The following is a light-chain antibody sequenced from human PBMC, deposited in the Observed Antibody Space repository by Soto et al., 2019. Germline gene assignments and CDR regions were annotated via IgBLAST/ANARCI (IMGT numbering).Light chain of an antibody. Sequence: IVLTQSPATLSLSPGERATLSCRARQTVSTHLSWYQHKPGQAPRLLIYGASNRATGIPARFSGSGSGTDFTLTSSSLEPEDSAVYYCQQRHNWLTFGGGTKVDIK. CDR1: QTVSTH. CDR3: QQRHNWLT. V-gene: IGKV3-11*01. J-gene: IGKJ4*01. CDR2: GAS.